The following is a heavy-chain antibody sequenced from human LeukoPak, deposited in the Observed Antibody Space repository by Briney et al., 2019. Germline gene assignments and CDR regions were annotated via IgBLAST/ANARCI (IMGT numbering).Heavy chain of an antibody. V-gene: IGHV5-51*01. D-gene: IGHD2-15*01. J-gene: IGHJ4*02. CDR3: ARTRSGGSEGSDY. CDR1: GYSFTSYW. CDR2: IYPGDSDT. Sequence: GESLKISCRGSGYSFTSYWIGWVRQMPGKGLXXXGIIYPGDSDTRYSPSFQGQVTISADKSISTAYLQWSSLKASDTAMYYCARTRSGGSEGSDYWGQGTLVTVSS.